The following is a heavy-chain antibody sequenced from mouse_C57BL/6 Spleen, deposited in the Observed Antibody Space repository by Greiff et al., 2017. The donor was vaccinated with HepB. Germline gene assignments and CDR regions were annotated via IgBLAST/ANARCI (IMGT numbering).Heavy chain of an antibody. D-gene: IGHD1-1*01. CDR1: GFTFSSYA. V-gene: IGHV5-4*03. CDR3: ARGYYGSSYGFAY. J-gene: IGHJ3*01. CDR2: ISDGGSYT. Sequence: DVMLVESGGGLVKPGGSLKLSCAASGFTFSSYAVSWVRQTPEKRLEWVATISDGGSYTYYPDNVKGRFTISRDNAKNNLYLQMSHLKSEDTAMYYCARGYYGSSYGFAYWGQGTLVTVSA.